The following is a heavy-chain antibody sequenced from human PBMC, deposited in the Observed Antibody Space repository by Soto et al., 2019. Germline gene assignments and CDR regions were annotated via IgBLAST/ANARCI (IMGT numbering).Heavy chain of an antibody. J-gene: IGHJ4*02. CDR3: ARGGHGYFDY. CDR1: GGSFSGYY. CDR2: INHSGST. Sequence: QVQLQQWGAGLLKPSETLSLTCAVYGGSFSGYYWSWIRQPPGKGLEWIGEINHSGSTNYNPSLKSRVTISVDTSKNQFSLKLSSVTAADTAVYYCARGGHGYFDYWGQGTLVTVSS. V-gene: IGHV4-34*01.